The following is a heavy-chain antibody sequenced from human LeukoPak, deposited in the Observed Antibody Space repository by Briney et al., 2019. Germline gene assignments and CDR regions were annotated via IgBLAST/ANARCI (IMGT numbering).Heavy chain of an antibody. J-gene: IGHJ4*02. CDR2: ISGSGGST. CDR1: RFTFSSFA. CDR3: AKDTSPGTIFAFGY. Sequence: GGSLRLSCAASRFTFSSFAMSWVRQAPGKGLEWVSAISGSGGSTYYADSVKGRFTISRDNSKNTLYLQMNSLRAEDTAVYYCAKDTSPGTIFAFGYWGQGTLVTVSS. D-gene: IGHD3-3*01. V-gene: IGHV3-23*01.